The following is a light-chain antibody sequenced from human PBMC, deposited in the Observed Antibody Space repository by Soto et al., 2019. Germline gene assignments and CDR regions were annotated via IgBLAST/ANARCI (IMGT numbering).Light chain of an antibody. CDR3: STWDDSLNGWV. V-gene: IGLV1-44*01. Sequence: QSVLTQPPSVSGTPGLRVNISCSGGISNIGKDTVNWYQQLPGTAPKLLMFNDDKRPSGVPDRFSGSRSGTSASLAISGLHSVDEAVYFCSTWDDSLNGWVFGGGTKLTVL. J-gene: IGLJ3*02. CDR2: NDD. CDR1: ISNIGKDT.